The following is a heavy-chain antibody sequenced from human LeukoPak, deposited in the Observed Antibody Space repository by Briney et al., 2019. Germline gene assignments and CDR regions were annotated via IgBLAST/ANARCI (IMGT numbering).Heavy chain of an antibody. CDR2: TSAYNGNT. V-gene: IGHV1-18*01. CDR3: ARDHNNGDYSDY. J-gene: IGHJ4*02. CDR1: GYTFTNYG. D-gene: IGHD1/OR15-1a*01. Sequence: ASVKVSCKASGYTFTNYGISWVRQAPGQGLESMGWTSAYNGNTNYAQKLQGRVTMTTDTSTSTAYMELRSLRSDDTAVYYCARDHNNGDYSDYWGQGTLVTVSS.